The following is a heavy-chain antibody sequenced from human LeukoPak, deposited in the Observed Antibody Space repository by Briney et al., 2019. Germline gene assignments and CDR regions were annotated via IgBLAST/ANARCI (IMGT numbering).Heavy chain of an antibody. CDR1: GGSLSRFY. D-gene: IGHD5-18*01. V-gene: IGHV4-4*07. CDR2: IHSGGTT. Sequence: SETLSLTCTVSGGSLSRFYWAWIRQPAGRGLEGIGRIHSGGTTNYHPSLESRLTVSLDTSQNQFSLKLNSVTAADTAVYYCARDSPDGYTSGHYYYYLDVWGKGTTVTVSS. J-gene: IGHJ6*03. CDR3: ARDSPDGYTSGHYYYYLDV.